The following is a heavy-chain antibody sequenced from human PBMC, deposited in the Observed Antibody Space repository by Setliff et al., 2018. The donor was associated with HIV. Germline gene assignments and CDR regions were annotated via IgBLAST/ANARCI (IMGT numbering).Heavy chain of an antibody. Sequence: PSETLSLTCTVSGGSIRSRDNYWGWIRQPPGKGLEWIGHIYYSGTTYYNPSLKSRVSISVDASKNQFSLKLSSVTAADTAVYYCARLVGPYYDFCSGFQVWFDPWGQGTLVTVSS. CDR3: ARLVGPYYDFCSGFQVWFDP. CDR2: IYYSGTT. J-gene: IGHJ5*02. CDR1: GGSIRSRDNY. D-gene: IGHD3-3*01. V-gene: IGHV4-39*01.